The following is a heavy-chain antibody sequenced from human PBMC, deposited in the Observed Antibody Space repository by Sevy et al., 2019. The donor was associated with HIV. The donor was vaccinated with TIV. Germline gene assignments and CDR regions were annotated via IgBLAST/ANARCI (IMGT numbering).Heavy chain of an antibody. Sequence: SETLSLTCTVSGGSITSLYWNWIRQPPGKGLEWIANIYHNSHINYNPSLKSRVTLSLDTSKNQFSLRLSSVTAADTAMYYCAGENAWGRGYSWGQGTLVTVSS. J-gene: IGHJ4*02. V-gene: IGHV4-59*08. CDR1: GGSITSLY. D-gene: IGHD1-26*01. CDR3: AGENAWGRGYS. CDR2: IYHNSHI.